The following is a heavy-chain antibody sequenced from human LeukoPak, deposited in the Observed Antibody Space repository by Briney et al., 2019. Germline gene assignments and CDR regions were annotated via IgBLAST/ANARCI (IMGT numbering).Heavy chain of an antibody. V-gene: IGHV1-69*02. D-gene: IGHD1-26*01. CDR1: GYTFTSYY. CDR2: IIPILGIA. CDR3: ARWEYYYGMDV. Sequence: SVKVSCKASGYTFTSYYMHWVRQAPGQGLEWMGRIIPILGIANYAQKFQGRVTITADKSTSTAYMELSSLRSEDTAVYYCARWEYYYGMDVWGQGTTVTVSS. J-gene: IGHJ6*02.